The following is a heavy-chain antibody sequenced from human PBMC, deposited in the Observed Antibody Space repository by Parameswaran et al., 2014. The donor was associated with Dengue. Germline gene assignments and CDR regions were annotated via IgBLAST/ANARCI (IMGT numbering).Heavy chain of an antibody. V-gene: IGHV4-59*01. CDR2: IYYSGST. J-gene: IGHJ3*02. CDR3: ARVGGTSLIQLWLLGDAFDI. Sequence: WIRQPPGKGLEWIGYIYYSGSTNYNPSLKSRVTISVDTSKNQFSLKLSSVTAADTAVYYCARVGGTSLIQLWLLGDAFDIWGQGTMVTVS. D-gene: IGHD5-18*01.